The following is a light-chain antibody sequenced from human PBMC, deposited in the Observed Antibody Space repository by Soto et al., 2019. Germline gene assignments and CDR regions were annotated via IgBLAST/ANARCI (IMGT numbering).Light chain of an antibody. J-gene: IGKJ5*01. CDR2: GAS. CDR3: QHYDSLPIT. Sequence: PGERATLSCRASQSVSSSYLAWYQQKPGQPPRLLIYGASSRATGIPDRFSGSGSGTDFTLTISRLEPEDFAVFYCQHYDSLPITFGQGTRLEIK. V-gene: IGKV3-20*01. CDR1: QSVSSSY.